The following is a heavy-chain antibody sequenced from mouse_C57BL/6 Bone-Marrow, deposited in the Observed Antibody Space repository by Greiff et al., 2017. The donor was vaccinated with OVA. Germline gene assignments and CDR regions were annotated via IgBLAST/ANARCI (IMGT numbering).Heavy chain of an antibody. V-gene: IGHV7-3*01. D-gene: IGHD1-1*01. CDR3: ASLYYYYGSSYARDY. CDR2: IRNKANGYTT. CDR1: GFTFTDYY. J-gene: IGHJ4*01. Sequence: EVMLVESGGGLVQPGGSLSLSCAASGFTFTDYYMSWVRQPPGKALEWLGFIRNKANGYTTEYSVSVKGRFTISRDNSQSILYLQMNARRAEDSATYYCASLYYYYGSSYARDYWGQGTSVTVSS.